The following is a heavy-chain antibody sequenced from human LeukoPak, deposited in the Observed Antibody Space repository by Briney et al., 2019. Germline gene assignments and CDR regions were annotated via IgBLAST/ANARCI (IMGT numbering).Heavy chain of an antibody. CDR1: GGSISSYY. CDR3: ARGVYIAAAQYGY. J-gene: IGHJ4*02. V-gene: IGHV4-59*01. D-gene: IGHD6-13*01. Sequence: SETLSLTCTVSGGSISSYYWSWIRQPPGKGLEWIGYIYYSGATNYNPSLKSRVTISVDTSKNQFSLKLSSVAAADTAVYYCARGVYIAAAQYGYWGQGTLVTVSS. CDR2: IYYSGAT.